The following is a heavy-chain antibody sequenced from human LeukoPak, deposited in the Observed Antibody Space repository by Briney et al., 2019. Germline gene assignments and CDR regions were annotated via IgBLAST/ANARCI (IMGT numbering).Heavy chain of an antibody. CDR1: GGTFISYA. Sequence: SVKVSCKASGGTFISYAISWVRQAPGQGLEWMGGIIPIFGTANYAQEFQGRVTITADESTSTAYMELSSLRSEDTAVYYCARDKNTAMVRPTPYDAFDIWGQGTMVTVSS. CDR3: ARDKNTAMVRPTPYDAFDI. V-gene: IGHV1-69*13. D-gene: IGHD5-18*01. CDR2: IIPIFGTA. J-gene: IGHJ3*02.